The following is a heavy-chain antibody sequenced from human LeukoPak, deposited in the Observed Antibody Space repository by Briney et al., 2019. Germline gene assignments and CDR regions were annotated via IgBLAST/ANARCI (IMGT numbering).Heavy chain of an antibody. CDR1: EFTFSNYA. J-gene: IGHJ4*02. CDR3: ARLGVATITNYFDY. D-gene: IGHD5-12*01. V-gene: IGHV3-23*01. CDR2: ISGSGGST. Sequence: PGGSLRLSCAASEFTFSNYAMSWVRQAPGKGLEWVSAISGSGGSTYYADSVKGRFTISRDNSKNTLYLQMNSLRAEDTAVYYCARLGVATITNYFDYWGQGTLVTVSS.